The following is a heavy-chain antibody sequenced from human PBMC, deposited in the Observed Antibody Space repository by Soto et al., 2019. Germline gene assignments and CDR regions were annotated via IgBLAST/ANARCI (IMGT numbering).Heavy chain of an antibody. D-gene: IGHD3-10*01. CDR1: GFAVRHHY. V-gene: IGHV3-53*04. CDR2: IYSGGDT. J-gene: IGHJ6*04. CDR3: ARKTDSIPSGGDV. Sequence: EVQLVESGGGLVQPGGSLRLSCTASGFAVRHHYMTWVRQAPGKGLEWVSLIYSGGDTAYADSVKGRFTISRHTSKNTLYLQMNSLRAEDTAVYYCARKTDSIPSGGDVWGKGTAVTVSS.